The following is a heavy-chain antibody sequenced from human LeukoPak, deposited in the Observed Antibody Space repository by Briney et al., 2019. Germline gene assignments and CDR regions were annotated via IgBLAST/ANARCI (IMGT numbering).Heavy chain of an antibody. D-gene: IGHD4-17*01. CDR1: GYTFTSYG. Sequence: GASVKVSCKASGYTFTSYGISWVRQAPGQGLEWMGWISAYNGNTNYAQKLQGRVTMTTDTSTSTAYMELRSLRSDDTAVYYCASVNGDYGDYYGMDVWGQGTTVTVSS. V-gene: IGHV1-18*01. J-gene: IGHJ6*02. CDR3: ASVNGDYGDYYGMDV. CDR2: ISAYNGNT.